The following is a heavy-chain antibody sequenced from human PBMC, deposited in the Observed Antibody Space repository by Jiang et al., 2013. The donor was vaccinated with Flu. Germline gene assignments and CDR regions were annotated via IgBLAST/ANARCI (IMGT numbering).Heavy chain of an antibody. CDR2: IYYSGST. Sequence: GSGLVKPSETLSLTCTVSGGSISSYYWSWIRQPPGKGLEWIGYIYYSGSTNYNPSLKSRVTISVDTSKNQFSLKLSSVTAADTAVYYCARSESPYDSSGSIWGQGTLVTVSS. CDR1: GGSISSYY. V-gene: IGHV4-59*08. CDR3: ARSESPYDSSGSI. D-gene: IGHD3-22*01. J-gene: IGHJ4*02.